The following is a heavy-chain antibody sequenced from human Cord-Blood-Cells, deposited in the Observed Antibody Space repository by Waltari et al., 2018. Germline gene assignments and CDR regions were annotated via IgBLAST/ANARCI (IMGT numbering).Heavy chain of an antibody. CDR3: ATKYGSGSYYYYYGMDV. J-gene: IGHJ6*02. Sequence: VQLQESGPGLVKPSETLSLTCAVSGYSISSGYYWGWIRRPPGKGLEWIGSIYHSGSTYYNPSLKSRVTISVDTSKNQFSLKLSSVTAADTAVYYCATKYGSGSYYYYYGMDVWGQGTTVTVSS. V-gene: IGHV4-38-2*01. CDR2: IYHSGST. D-gene: IGHD3-10*01. CDR1: GYSISSGYY.